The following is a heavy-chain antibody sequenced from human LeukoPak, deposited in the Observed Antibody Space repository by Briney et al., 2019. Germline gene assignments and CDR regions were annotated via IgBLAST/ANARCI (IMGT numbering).Heavy chain of an antibody. CDR3: ARDRRATVTTAAFDY. CDR1: GFTFSTYN. J-gene: IGHJ4*02. V-gene: IGHV3-21*01. Sequence: PGGSLRLSCAASGFTFSTYNMNWVRQAPGKGLEWVSPISTSSTYIYYADSVKGRFTISRDNAENSLYLQMSSLRVEDTAIYYCARDRRATVTTAAFDYWGQGTLVTVSS. D-gene: IGHD4-17*01. CDR2: ISTSSTYI.